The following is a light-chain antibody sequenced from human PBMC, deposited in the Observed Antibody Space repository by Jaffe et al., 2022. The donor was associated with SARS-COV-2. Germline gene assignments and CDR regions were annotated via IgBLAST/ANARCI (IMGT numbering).Light chain of an antibody. CDR2: EVS. Sequence: QSALTQPPSASGSPGQSVTISCTGTSSDVGGYDYVSWYQQHPGKAPKLMIYEVSKRPSGVPDRFSGSKSGNTASLTVSGLQNEDEADYYCTSYAGSNHCVLFGGGTKLTVL. CDR1: SSDVGGYDY. V-gene: IGLV2-8*01. J-gene: IGLJ2*01. CDR3: TSYAGSNHCVL.